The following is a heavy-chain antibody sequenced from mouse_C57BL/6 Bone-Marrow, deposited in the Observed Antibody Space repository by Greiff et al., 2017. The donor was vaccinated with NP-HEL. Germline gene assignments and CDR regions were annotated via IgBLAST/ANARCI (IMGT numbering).Heavy chain of an antibody. V-gene: IGHV5-17*01. J-gene: IGHJ3*01. Sequence: DVMLVESGGGLVKPGGSLKLSCAASGFTFSDYGMHWVRQAPEKGLEWVAYISRGSSTIYYADTVKGRFTFSRDNAKNTLFLQMTSLMSEDTAMYYCARRLYGSPWFAYWGQGTVVTVSA. D-gene: IGHD1-1*01. CDR3: ARRLYGSPWFAY. CDR2: ISRGSSTI. CDR1: GFTFSDYG.